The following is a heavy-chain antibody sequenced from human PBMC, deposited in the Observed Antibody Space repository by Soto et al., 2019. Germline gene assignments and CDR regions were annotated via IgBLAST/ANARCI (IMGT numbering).Heavy chain of an antibody. CDR3: ARGRIVASIHDAFEI. D-gene: IGHD2-21*01. V-gene: IGHV1-18*01. Sequence: QGQLLQSGDAVKKPGASVRVSCRASGYDFTSYGISWVRQAPGQGLEWVSWISAYNGKRDTAQKFQGRVTMTLDTSTDTAYMELGDLTSADTAVYYCARGRIVASIHDAFEIWGQGTMVAVSS. CDR1: GYDFTSYG. CDR2: ISAYNGKR. J-gene: IGHJ3*02.